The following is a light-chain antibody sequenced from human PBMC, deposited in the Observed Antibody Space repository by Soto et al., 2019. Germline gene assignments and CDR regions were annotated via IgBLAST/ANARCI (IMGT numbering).Light chain of an antibody. CDR3: SSYISSATSHV. J-gene: IGLJ1*01. CDR1: SRDIGSHNS. CDR2: DVS. Sequence: QSALTQPPSVSGSPGQSVTISCSGSSRDIGSHNSVSWYKQAPGTPPKLIISDVSGRPSGVPHRLSESKSGTTASLTISGLQPEDEGDYYCSSYISSATSHVFGTGTKLTVL. V-gene: IGLV2-18*02.